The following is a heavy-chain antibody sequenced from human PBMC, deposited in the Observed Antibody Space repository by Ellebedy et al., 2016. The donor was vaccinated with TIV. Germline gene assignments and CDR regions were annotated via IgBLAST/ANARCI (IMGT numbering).Heavy chain of an antibody. Sequence: PGGSLRLSCKGSGYRFTSYWISWVRQMPGKGLEWMGKIDPSDSYSNYSPSFQGHVTISADKSISTAYLQWSSLNASDTAMYYCARHEYGGYDAIDYWGQGTLVTVSS. J-gene: IGHJ4*02. CDR3: ARHEYGGYDAIDY. CDR2: IDPSDSYS. D-gene: IGHD5-12*01. CDR1: GYRFTSYW. V-gene: IGHV5-10-1*01.